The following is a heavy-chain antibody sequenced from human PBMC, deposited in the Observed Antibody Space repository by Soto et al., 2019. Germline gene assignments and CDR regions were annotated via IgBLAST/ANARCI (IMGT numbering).Heavy chain of an antibody. Sequence: SETLSLTCAVYGGSFSGYYWSWIRQPPGKGLEWIGEINHSGSTNYNPSLKSRVTISVDTSKNQFSLNLTSVTAADTAVYYCARERDYDSNYFDYWGQGTLVTVSS. CDR3: ARERDYDSNYFDY. CDR1: GGSFSGYY. CDR2: INHSGST. D-gene: IGHD3-22*01. J-gene: IGHJ4*02. V-gene: IGHV4-34*01.